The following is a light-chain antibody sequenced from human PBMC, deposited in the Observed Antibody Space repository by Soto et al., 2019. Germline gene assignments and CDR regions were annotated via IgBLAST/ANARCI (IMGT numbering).Light chain of an antibody. CDR3: QQSDHSPMYT. V-gene: IGKV1-39*01. CDR2: AAS. Sequence: DIQMTQSPSSLSASVGDRVIITCRASQSISTSLNWYQQKPGQAPKLLIYAASYLQSGVPSRFSGSGSGTEFTLTISSLQPEDLATYFCQQSDHSPMYTFGQGTDLKIK. CDR1: QSISTS. J-gene: IGKJ2*01.